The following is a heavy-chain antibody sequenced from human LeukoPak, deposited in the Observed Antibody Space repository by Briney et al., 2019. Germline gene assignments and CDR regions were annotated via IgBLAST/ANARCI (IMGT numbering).Heavy chain of an antibody. D-gene: IGHD3-10*01. CDR1: VGSASGGSYY. CDR3: ARVEFCHWFGESD. J-gene: IGHJ4*02. CDR2: IYYSGSN. V-gene: IGHV4-61*01. Sequence: PSETLSHTCTDSVGSASGGSYYWSWTRHPPGKGLECIGYIYYSGSNNYHPSLKGRVTIPVETSKNQFSLKLSSVTAADTAVYYCARVEFCHWFGESDWGQGTLVTVSS.